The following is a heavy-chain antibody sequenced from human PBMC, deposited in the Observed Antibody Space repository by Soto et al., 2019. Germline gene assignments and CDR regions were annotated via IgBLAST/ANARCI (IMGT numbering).Heavy chain of an antibody. CDR1: GGNFSSYA. D-gene: IGHD2-8*01. J-gene: IGHJ5*02. CDR3: ARGDIVLMVYAIGFDP. V-gene: IGHV1-69*13. Sequence: ASVKVSCKASGGNFSSYAISWVRQAPGQGLEWMGGIIPIFGTANYAQKFQGRVTITADESTSTAYMELSSLRSEDTAVYYCARGDIVLMVYAIGFDPWGQGTLVTVSS. CDR2: IIPIFGTA.